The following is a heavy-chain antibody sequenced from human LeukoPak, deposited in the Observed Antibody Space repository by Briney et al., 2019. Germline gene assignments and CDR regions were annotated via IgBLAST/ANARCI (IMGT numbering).Heavy chain of an antibody. V-gene: IGHV5-51*01. CDR3: ARHEVGGDSSSGYEYYYYMDV. CDR2: IYPDDSDT. CDR1: GYTFTNYW. Sequence: GESLKISCKASGYTFTNYWIGWVRQMPGKGLEWMVIIYPDDSDTKYSPSFQSRVTISADESISTAYLQWSSLKASDTAIYYCARHEVGGDSSSGYEYYYYMDVWGKGTAVTVSS. D-gene: IGHD3-3*01. J-gene: IGHJ6*03.